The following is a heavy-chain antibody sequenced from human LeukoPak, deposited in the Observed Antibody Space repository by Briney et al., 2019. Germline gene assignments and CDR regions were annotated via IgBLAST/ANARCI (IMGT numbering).Heavy chain of an antibody. J-gene: IGHJ4*02. V-gene: IGHV3-23*01. CDR3: ARDSPRGDRYVFDY. D-gene: IGHD2-21*02. CDR1: GFTFSGYA. CDR2: ITGSGDYT. Sequence: GGSLRLSCAASGFTFSGYAMTWVRQAPGKGLEWVSSITGSGDYTYYIDSVKGRFTISKDNAKNSLYLQMNSLRAEDTAVYYCARDSPRGDRYVFDYWGQGTLVTVSS.